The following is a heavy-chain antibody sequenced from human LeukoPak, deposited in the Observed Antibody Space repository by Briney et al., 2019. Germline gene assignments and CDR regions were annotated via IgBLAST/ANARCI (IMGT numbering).Heavy chain of an antibody. V-gene: IGHV1-69*04. J-gene: IGHJ4*02. D-gene: IGHD3-3*01. CDR3: ARADREITIFTQYYFDY. CDR1: GGTFSSYA. CDR2: IIPILGIA. Sequence: EASVNVSCKASGGTFSSYAISWARQAPGQGLEWMGRIIPILGIANYAQKFQGRVTITADKSTSTAYMELSSLRSDDTAVYYCARADREITIFTQYYFDYWGQGTLVTVSS.